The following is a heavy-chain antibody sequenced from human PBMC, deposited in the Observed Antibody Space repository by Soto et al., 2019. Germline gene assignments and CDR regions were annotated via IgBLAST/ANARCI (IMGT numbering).Heavy chain of an antibody. Sequence: WGSLRLSCTASRITFKSYAVNWSRQPPWKGLKSVPGISGGGGGAYYAGSVQGRFIISRDTSKNTLYLQMNSLRAEDAAIYYCVRGGSGWYSRGSFDFWGRGTMVTVSS. CDR2: ISGGGGGA. D-gene: IGHD6-13*01. CDR1: RITFKSYA. CDR3: VRGGSGWYSRGSFDF. V-gene: IGHV3-23*01. J-gene: IGHJ3*01.